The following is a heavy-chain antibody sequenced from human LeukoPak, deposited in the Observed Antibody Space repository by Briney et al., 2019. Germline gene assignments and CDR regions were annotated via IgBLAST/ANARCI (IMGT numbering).Heavy chain of an antibody. J-gene: IGHJ4*02. CDR2: IRGSGGST. V-gene: IGHV3-23*01. Sequence: GGSLRLSCAASGFTFSSYAMSWVRQAPGKGLEWVSAIRGSGGSTYYADSVKGRFTISRDNSKNTLYLQMNSLRAEGTAVYYCAKDPPNCGGDCYSGFDYWGQGTLVTVSS. CDR3: AKDPPNCGGDCYSGFDY. D-gene: IGHD2-21*02. CDR1: GFTFSSYA.